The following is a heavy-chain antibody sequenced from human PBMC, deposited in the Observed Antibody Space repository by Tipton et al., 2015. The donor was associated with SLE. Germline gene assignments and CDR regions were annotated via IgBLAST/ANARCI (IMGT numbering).Heavy chain of an antibody. V-gene: IGHV4-4*09. D-gene: IGHD5-18*01. CDR3: ARGSYGYYDAFDI. J-gene: IGHJ3*02. Sequence: TLSLTCTVSGGSISSYYWSWIRQPPGKGLEWIGYIYTSGSTNYNPSLKSRVTISVDTSKNQFSLKLSSVTAADTAVYYCARGSYGYYDAFDIWGQGTMVTVSS. CDR1: GGSISSYY. CDR2: IYTSGST.